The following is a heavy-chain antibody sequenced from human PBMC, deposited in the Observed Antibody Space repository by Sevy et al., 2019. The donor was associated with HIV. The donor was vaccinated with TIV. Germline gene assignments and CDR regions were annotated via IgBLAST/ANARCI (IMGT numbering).Heavy chain of an antibody. V-gene: IGHV1-8*01. J-gene: IGHJ3*02. CDR1: GYTFTSYD. Sequence: ASVKVSCKASGYTFTSYDINWVRQATGQGLEWMGWMNPNSGNTGYAQKFQGRVTMTRNTSISTAYMELSSLRSKDTAVYYCARVLRYFDWLLGGAFDIWGQGTMVTVSS. CDR3: ARVLRYFDWLLGGAFDI. CDR2: MNPNSGNT. D-gene: IGHD3-9*01.